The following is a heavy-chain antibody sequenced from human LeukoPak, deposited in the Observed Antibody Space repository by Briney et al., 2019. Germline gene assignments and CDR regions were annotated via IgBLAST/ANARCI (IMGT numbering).Heavy chain of an antibody. D-gene: IGHD6-13*01. V-gene: IGHV4-34*01. J-gene: IGHJ4*02. CDR3: ARLNIIGSSPVHHYDY. CDR2: INHSGST. CDR1: GGSFSGNY. Sequence: SETLSLTCAVYGGSFSGNYWSWIRQPPGKGLEWIGEINHSGSTNYNPSLKSRVTIPVDTSKNQFSLKLSSVTAADTAVYYCARLNIIGSSPVHHYDYWGQGTLVTVSS.